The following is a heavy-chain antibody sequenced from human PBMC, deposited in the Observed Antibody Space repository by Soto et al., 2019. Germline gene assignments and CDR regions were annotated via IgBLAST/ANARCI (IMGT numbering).Heavy chain of an antibody. Sequence: QVQLVQSGAEVKKPGASVKVSCKASGYTFTSYAMHWVRQAPGQRREWMGWINAGNGNTKYSQKFQGRVTITRDTSASTAYMELSSLRSEDTAVYYCASNYYDFWSGYDDAFDIWGQGTMVTVSS. V-gene: IGHV1-3*01. CDR2: INAGNGNT. CDR1: GYTFTSYA. D-gene: IGHD3-3*01. J-gene: IGHJ3*02. CDR3: ASNYYDFWSGYDDAFDI.